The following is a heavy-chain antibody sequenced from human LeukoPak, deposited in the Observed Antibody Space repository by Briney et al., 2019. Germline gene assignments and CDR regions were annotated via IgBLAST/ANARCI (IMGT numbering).Heavy chain of an antibody. CDR1: GYTFTSYD. CDR2: MNPNSGNT. CDR3: AREADSSSEEACWFDP. V-gene: IGHV1-8*01. J-gene: IGHJ5*02. D-gene: IGHD6-6*01. Sequence: GASVKVSCKASGYTFTSYDINWVRQATGQGLEWMGWMNPNSGNTGYAQKFQGRVTMTRNTSISTAYMELSSLRSEDTAVYYCAREADSSSEEACWFDPWGQGTLVTVSS.